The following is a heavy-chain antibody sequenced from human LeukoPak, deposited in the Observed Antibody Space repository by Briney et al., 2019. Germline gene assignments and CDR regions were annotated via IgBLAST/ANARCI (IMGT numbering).Heavy chain of an antibody. D-gene: IGHD6-13*01. Sequence: PGRSLRLSCAASGFTFSSYAMHWVRQAPGKGLEWVAVISYDGSNKYYADSVKGRFTISRDNAKNSLYLQMNSLRAEDTAVYYCAREFRRLDRPWGIAAAGPLDYWGQGTLVTVSS. CDR3: AREFRRLDRPWGIAAAGPLDY. V-gene: IGHV3-30-3*01. CDR2: ISYDGSNK. J-gene: IGHJ4*02. CDR1: GFTFSSYA.